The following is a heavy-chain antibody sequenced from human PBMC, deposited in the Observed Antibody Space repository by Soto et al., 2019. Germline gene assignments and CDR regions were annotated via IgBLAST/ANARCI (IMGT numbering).Heavy chain of an antibody. D-gene: IGHD6-13*01. J-gene: IGHJ6*02. V-gene: IGHV3-43*01. CDR3: AKEGFRGAGIAAAGTILYYYGMDV. Sequence: GGSLRLSCAASGFTFDDYTMHWVRQAPGKGLEWVSLISWDGGSTYYANSVKGRFTISRDNSKNSLYLQMNSLRTEDTALYYCAKEGFRGAGIAAAGTILYYYGMDVWGQGTTVTVSS. CDR2: ISWDGGST. CDR1: GFTFDDYT.